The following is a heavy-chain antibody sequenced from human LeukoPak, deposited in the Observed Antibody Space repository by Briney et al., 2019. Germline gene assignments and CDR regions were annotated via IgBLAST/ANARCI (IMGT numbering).Heavy chain of an antibody. Sequence: SETLSLTCAVYGGSFSGYYWSWIRQPPGKGLEWIGEINHSGSTNYNPSLKGRVTISVDTSKNQFSLKLSSVTAADTAVYYCARARIAVADRFDPWGQGTLVTVSS. D-gene: IGHD6-19*01. CDR3: ARARIAVADRFDP. V-gene: IGHV4-34*01. J-gene: IGHJ5*02. CDR1: GGSFSGYY. CDR2: INHSGST.